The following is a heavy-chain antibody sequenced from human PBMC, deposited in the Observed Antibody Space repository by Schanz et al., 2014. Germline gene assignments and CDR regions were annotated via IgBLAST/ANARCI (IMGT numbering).Heavy chain of an antibody. CDR1: GFTFSSYG. CDR2: ISNDGSIK. D-gene: IGHD4-17*01. V-gene: IGHV3-30*19. Sequence: QVQLVESGGGVVQFGRSLRLSCVASGFTFSSYGMHWVRQAPGKGLEWVALISNDGSIKYYADSVEGRFTISRDNSRNTLYLQMNSLRAEDTAVYYCARDGDRFYHNCYMDVWGKGTTVTVSS. J-gene: IGHJ6*03. CDR3: ARDGDRFYHNCYMDV.